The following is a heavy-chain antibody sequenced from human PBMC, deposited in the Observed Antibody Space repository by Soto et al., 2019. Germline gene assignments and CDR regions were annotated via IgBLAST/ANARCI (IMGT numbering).Heavy chain of an antibody. D-gene: IGHD3-3*01. CDR1: GGSVSSGSYY. V-gene: IGHV4-61*01. CDR2: IYYNGST. Sequence: SETLSLTCTVSGGSVSSGSYYWSWIRQPPGKGPEWIGYIYYNGSTNYNPSLKSRVTISVDTSKNQFSLKLSSVTAADTAVYYCARDLGDFWSGSYYYYYYGMDVWGQGTTVTVSS. CDR3: ARDLGDFWSGSYYYYYYGMDV. J-gene: IGHJ6*02.